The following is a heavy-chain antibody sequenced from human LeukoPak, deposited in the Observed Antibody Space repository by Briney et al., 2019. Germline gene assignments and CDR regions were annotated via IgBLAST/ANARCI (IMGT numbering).Heavy chain of an antibody. J-gene: IGHJ4*02. V-gene: IGHV3-30-3*01. Sequence: GRSLRLSCAASGFTFSSYAMHWVRQAPGKGLEWVAVISYDGSNKYYADSVKGRFTISRDNSKNTLYLQMNSLRAEDTAVYYCARDTVLLWFGEPALFDYWGQGTLVTVSS. CDR2: ISYDGSNK. CDR1: GFTFSSYA. D-gene: IGHD3-10*01. CDR3: ARDTVLLWFGEPALFDY.